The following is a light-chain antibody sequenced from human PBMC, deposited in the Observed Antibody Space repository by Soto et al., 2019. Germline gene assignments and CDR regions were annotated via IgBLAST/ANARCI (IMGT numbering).Light chain of an antibody. Sequence: EIVLTQSPGTLSLSPGERATLSCRASQSVSSTYLGWYQQKPGQAPRLLIYGASSRATGIPDRFSGSGSGTDFTLTIARLEPEDFAVYYCQLYGSSPPWTFGQGTKVEIK. V-gene: IGKV3-20*01. J-gene: IGKJ1*01. CDR2: GAS. CDR1: QSVSSTY. CDR3: QLYGSSPPWT.